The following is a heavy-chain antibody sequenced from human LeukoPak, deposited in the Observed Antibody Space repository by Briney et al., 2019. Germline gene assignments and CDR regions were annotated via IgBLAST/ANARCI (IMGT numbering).Heavy chain of an antibody. V-gene: IGHV3-64*01. J-gene: IGHJ4*02. CDR2: MSSNGGTT. CDR1: GFTFSSYA. D-gene: IGHD3-10*01. CDR3: ARVGPVRGVLDD. Sequence: GGSLRLSCAASGFTFSSYAMHWVRQAPGEGLECVSAMSSNGGTTYYANSVKGRFTISRDNSKNTLYLQMGSLRVEDMAVYYCARVGPVRGVLDDWGQGTLVTVSS.